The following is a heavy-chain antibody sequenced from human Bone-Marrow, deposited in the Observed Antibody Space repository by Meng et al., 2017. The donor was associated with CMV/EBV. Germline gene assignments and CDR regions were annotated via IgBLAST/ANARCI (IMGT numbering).Heavy chain of an antibody. J-gene: IGHJ4*02. CDR2: IRGSGGST. CDR1: GFTFSSYA. CDR3: AKKVPDILTGYYDY. D-gene: IGHD3-9*01. Sequence: SGFTFSSYAMSWVRQAPGKGLEWVSTIRGSGGSTYYADSVKGRFTISRDNSKNTLYLQMNSLRAEDTAVYYCAKKVPDILTGYYDYWGQGTLVTVSS. V-gene: IGHV3-23*01.